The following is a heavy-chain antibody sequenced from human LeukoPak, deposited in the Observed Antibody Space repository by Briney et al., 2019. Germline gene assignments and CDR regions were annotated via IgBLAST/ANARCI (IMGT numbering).Heavy chain of an antibody. J-gene: IGHJ3*02. Sequence: SETLSLTCTVSGGSISSYYWSWIRQPPGKGLEWIGYIYYSGSTNYNPSLKSRVTISVDTSKNQFSLKLTSVTAADTAVYYSARGLTYYFDSSGYYVTDAFDIWGQGTMVTVSS. CDR1: GGSISSYY. D-gene: IGHD3-22*01. CDR2: IYYSGST. CDR3: ARGLTYYFDSSGYYVTDAFDI. V-gene: IGHV4-59*01.